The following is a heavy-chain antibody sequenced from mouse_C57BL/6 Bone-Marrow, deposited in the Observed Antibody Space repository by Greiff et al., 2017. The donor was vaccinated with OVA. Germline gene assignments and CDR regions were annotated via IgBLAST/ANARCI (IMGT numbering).Heavy chain of an antibody. Sequence: QVQLQQPGAELVKPGASVKMSCKASGYTFTSYWITWVKQRPGQGLEWIGDIYPGSGSTNYNEKFKSKATLTVDTSYSTAYMQLSSLTSEDSAVYYCARGYSSGYYAMDYWGQGTSVTVSS. V-gene: IGHV1-55*01. CDR1: GYTFTSYW. CDR3: ARGYSSGYYAMDY. CDR2: IYPGSGST. J-gene: IGHJ4*01. D-gene: IGHD3-2*02.